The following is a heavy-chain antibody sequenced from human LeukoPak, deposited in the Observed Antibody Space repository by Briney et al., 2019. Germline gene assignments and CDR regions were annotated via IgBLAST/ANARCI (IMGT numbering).Heavy chain of an antibody. CDR1: GFTFSRYN. CDR2: ISSSSSYI. Sequence: PGGSRRLSCAASGFTFSRYNMNWVRQAPGKGLEWVSSISSSSSYIYYADSVKGRFTISRDKAKNSLYLQMNSLRAEDTAVYYCARGGKSGYFPDYWGQGTLVTVSS. CDR3: ARGGKSGYFPDY. V-gene: IGHV3-21*01. D-gene: IGHD2-15*01. J-gene: IGHJ4*02.